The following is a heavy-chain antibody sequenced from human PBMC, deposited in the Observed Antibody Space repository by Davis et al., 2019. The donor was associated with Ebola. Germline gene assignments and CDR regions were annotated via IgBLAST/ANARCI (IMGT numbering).Heavy chain of an antibody. J-gene: IGHJ5*02. CDR3: ARHVHGVTPFDP. Sequence: QLPGKGLEWIGSIFYNRSTYYNPSIKSRVTISVDTSKNQFSLKLSSVTAADTAVYYCARHVHGVTPFDPGGQGTLVTVSS. V-gene: IGHV4-39*01. CDR2: IFYNRST. D-gene: IGHD5-18*01.